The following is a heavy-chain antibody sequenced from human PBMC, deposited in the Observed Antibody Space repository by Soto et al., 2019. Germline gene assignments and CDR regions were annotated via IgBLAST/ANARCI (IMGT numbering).Heavy chain of an antibody. CDR1: GGSISSSSYY. V-gene: IGHV4-39*01. D-gene: IGHD3-10*01. J-gene: IGHJ3*02. Sequence: SETLSLTCPVSGGSISSSSYYWGWIRQPPGKGLEWIGSIYYSGSTYYNPSLKSRVTISVDTSKNQFSLKLSSVTAADTAVYYCASGLLWFGELLPDAFDIWGQGTMVTVSS. CDR2: IYYSGST. CDR3: ASGLLWFGELLPDAFDI.